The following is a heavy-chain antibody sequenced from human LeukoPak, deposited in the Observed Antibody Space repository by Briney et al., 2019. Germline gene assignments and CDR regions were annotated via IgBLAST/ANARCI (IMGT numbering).Heavy chain of an antibody. V-gene: IGHV1-69*05. Sequence: GASVKVSCKASGGTFSRYAISWVRQAPGQGLEWMGGIIPIFGTANYAQKFQGRVTITTDESTSTAYMELSSLRSEDTAVYYCARAPDRLGGDYYYYMDVWGKGTTVTVSS. CDR2: IIPIFGTA. D-gene: IGHD2-21*01. J-gene: IGHJ6*03. CDR3: ARAPDRLGGDYYYYMDV. CDR1: GGTFSRYA.